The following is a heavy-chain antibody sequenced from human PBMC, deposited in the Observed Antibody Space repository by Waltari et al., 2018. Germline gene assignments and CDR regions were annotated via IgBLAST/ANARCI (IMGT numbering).Heavy chain of an antibody. CDR3: ARHTRARPFDF. Sequence: EMQLVQSGAEVKKPGESLKISCEGSGYTFSSYWIGWVRQMPGKGLEWFGIIYPGDSETRYSPSFQGQVTISADKSISTAYLQWSSLKASDSAMYYCARHTRARPFDFWGQGTLVTVSS. D-gene: IGHD6-6*01. J-gene: IGHJ4*02. V-gene: IGHV5-51*01. CDR2: IYPGDSET. CDR1: GYTFSSYW.